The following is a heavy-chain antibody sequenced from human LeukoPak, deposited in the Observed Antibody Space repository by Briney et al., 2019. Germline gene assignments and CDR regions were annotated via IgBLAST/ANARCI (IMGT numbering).Heavy chain of an antibody. CDR2: IWYDGSNK. J-gene: IGHJ4*02. D-gene: IGHD1-26*01. Sequence: GGSLRLSCAASGFTFSSYGMHWVRQAPGRGLEWVAVIWYDGSNKYYADSVKGRFTISRDNSKNTLYLQINGLRAEDTAVYYCARDRSTTAVDYWGQGTLVTVSS. CDR3: ARDRSTTAVDY. V-gene: IGHV3-33*01. CDR1: GFTFSSYG.